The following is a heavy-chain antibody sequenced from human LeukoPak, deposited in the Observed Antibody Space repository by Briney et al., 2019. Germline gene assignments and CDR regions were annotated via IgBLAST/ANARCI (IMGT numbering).Heavy chain of an antibody. J-gene: IGHJ6*02. Sequence: PSQTLSLTCAVSGGSISSGGYSWSWIRQPPGKGLEWIGYIYHSGSTYYNPSLKSRVTISVDRSKNQFSLKLSSVTAADTAVYYCARGRSYYYCGMDVWGQGTTVTVSS. CDR1: GGSISSGGYS. CDR3: ARGRSYYYCGMDV. V-gene: IGHV4-30-2*01. CDR2: IYHSGST.